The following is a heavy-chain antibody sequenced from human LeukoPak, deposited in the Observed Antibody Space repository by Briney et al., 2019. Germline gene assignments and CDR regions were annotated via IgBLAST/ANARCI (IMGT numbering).Heavy chain of an antibody. CDR1: GGSISSYQ. CDR2: IYTSGST. V-gene: IGHV4-4*09. Sequence: PSETLSLTCTVSGGSISSYQWSWIRQPPGKGLEWIGYIYTSGSTNYNPSLKRRVTISVDTSKNHFSLKLRSVTAADTAVYYCARLGGYSYDLDYWGQGTLVTVSS. J-gene: IGHJ4*02. D-gene: IGHD5-18*01. CDR3: ARLGGYSYDLDY.